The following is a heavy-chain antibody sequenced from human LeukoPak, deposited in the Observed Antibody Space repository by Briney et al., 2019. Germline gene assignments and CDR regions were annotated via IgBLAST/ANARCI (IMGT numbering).Heavy chain of an antibody. V-gene: IGHV3-33*01. CDR3: ARDMSGYPDP. Sequence: GVSLRLSCAASGFTFSSYGMHGVRQAPGKGLEWVAVIWYDGSNKYYADSVKGRFTISRDNSKNTLYLQMNSLRAEDTAVYYCARDMSGYPDPWGQGTLVTVFS. J-gene: IGHJ5*02. CDR1: GFTFSSYG. D-gene: IGHD3-3*01. CDR2: IWYDGSNK.